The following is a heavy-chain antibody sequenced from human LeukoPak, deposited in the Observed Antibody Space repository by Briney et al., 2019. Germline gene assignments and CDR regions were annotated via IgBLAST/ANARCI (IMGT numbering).Heavy chain of an antibody. D-gene: IGHD3-9*01. V-gene: IGHV4-39*01. Sequence: KASETLSLTCSVSGGSISSSDYYWGWVRQPPGKGLEWIGSIYDSGSTYYNPSLKSRVTISVDTSKNQFSLKLDSVTAADTAVYYCARTSGYTVLTGFLYYFDSWGQGALVTVSS. J-gene: IGHJ4*02. CDR3: ARTSGYTVLTGFLYYFDS. CDR1: GGSISSSDYY. CDR2: IYDSGST.